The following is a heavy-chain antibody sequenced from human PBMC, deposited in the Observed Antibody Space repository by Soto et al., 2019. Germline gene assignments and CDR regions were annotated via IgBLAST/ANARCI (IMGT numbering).Heavy chain of an antibody. CDR1: GYSFTSYW. V-gene: IGHV5-51*01. J-gene: IGHJ3*02. CDR2: IYPGDSDT. D-gene: IGHD1-20*01. Sequence: LKISCKGSGYSFTSYWIGWVRQMPGKGLEWMGIIYPGDSDTRYSPSFQGQVTISADKSISTAYLQWSSLKASDTAMYYCARHNWNDEGAFDIWGQGTMVTVSS. CDR3: ARHNWNDEGAFDI.